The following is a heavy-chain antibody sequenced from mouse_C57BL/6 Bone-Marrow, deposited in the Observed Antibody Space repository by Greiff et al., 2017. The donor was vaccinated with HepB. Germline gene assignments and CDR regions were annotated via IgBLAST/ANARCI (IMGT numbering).Heavy chain of an antibody. CDR2: IDPENGDT. Sequence: EVQLQQSGAELVRPGASVKLSCTASGFNIKDDYMHWVKRRPEQGLEWMGWIDPENGDTEYASKFQGKATITADTSSNTAYLQLSSLTSEDTAVYYCTTDYSNYWGQGTTLTVSS. D-gene: IGHD2-5*01. CDR3: TTDYSNY. CDR1: GFNIKDDY. J-gene: IGHJ2*01. V-gene: IGHV14-4*01.